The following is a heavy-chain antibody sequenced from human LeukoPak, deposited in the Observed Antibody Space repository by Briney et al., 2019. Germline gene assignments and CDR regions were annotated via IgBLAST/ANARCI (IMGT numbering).Heavy chain of an antibody. Sequence: GGSLRLSCAASGFTFSGSAMHWVRQASGKGLEWVGRIRSKANCYATAYAASVKGRFTISRDDSKNTAYLQMNSLRAEDTAVYYCAHLYYVWGSYRPLGVDYWGQGTLVTVSS. CDR1: GFTFSGSA. V-gene: IGHV3-73*01. J-gene: IGHJ4*02. CDR2: IRSKANCYAT. CDR3: AHLYYVWGSYRPLGVDY. D-gene: IGHD3-16*02.